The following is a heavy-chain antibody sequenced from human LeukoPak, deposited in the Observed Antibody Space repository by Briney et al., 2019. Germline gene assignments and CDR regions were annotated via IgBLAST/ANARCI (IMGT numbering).Heavy chain of an antibody. Sequence: ASVKVSCKASGYTFISYYMHWVRQAPGQGLEWMGIINPSGGSTSYAQKFQGWVTMTRDTSISTAYTELSRLRSDDTAVYYCAREPSAYVGSGIAPHAFDIWGQGTMVTVSS. V-gene: IGHV1-46*01. CDR1: GYTFISYY. CDR2: INPSGGST. CDR3: AREPSAYVGSGIAPHAFDI. D-gene: IGHD3-10*01. J-gene: IGHJ3*02.